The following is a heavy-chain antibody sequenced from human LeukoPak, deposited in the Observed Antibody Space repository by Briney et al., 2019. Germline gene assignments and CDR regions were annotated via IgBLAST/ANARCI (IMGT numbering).Heavy chain of an antibody. D-gene: IGHD4-17*01. V-gene: IGHV3-30*04. CDR1: GFTFSSYA. J-gene: IGHJ4*02. CDR2: ISYDGSNK. CDR3: AKDAATVTTGLFDY. Sequence: GGSLRLSCAASGFTFSSYAMHWVRQAPGKGLEWVAVISYDGSNKYYADSVKGRFTISRDNSKNTLYLQMNSLRAEDTAVYYCAKDAATVTTGLFDYWGQGTLVTVSS.